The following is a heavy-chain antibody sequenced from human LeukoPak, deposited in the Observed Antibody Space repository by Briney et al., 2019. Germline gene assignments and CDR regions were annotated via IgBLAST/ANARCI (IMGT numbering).Heavy chain of an antibody. D-gene: IGHD3-16*01. CDR1: GYTFTRCA. CDR2: INMYTANP. CDR3: ARHDNDDDFDY. Sequence: ASVKVSCKASGYTFTRCAINWLRQAPGQGLEWMGWINMYTANPAYAQGFTERFVFSLDTSVTTAYLQISNLKTEDTAVYYCARHDNDDDFDYWGQGTLVTVSS. J-gene: IGHJ4*02. V-gene: IGHV7-4-1*02.